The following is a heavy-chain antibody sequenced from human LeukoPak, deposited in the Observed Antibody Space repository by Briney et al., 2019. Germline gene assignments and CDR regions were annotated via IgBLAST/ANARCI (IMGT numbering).Heavy chain of an antibody. CDR1: GFTFSGYW. CDR3: VRSDWFDP. Sequence: GGSLRLSCVASGFTFSGYWMHWVRHAPGKGLVWVSRINSDGSSTTYADSVKGRFTVSRDNARNTLYLRMSSLRAEDTAVYYCVRSDWFDPWGQGTLVTVSS. V-gene: IGHV3-74*03. J-gene: IGHJ5*02. CDR2: INSDGSST.